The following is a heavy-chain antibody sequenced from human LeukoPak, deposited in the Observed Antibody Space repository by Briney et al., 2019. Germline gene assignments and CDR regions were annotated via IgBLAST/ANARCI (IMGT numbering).Heavy chain of an antibody. J-gene: IGHJ4*02. Sequence: GGYLRLSCAASGFTFGNFEMNWVRQAPGKGLEWVSYISSSGSTIYYADSVKGRFTISRDNAKNSLSLQMNSLRAEDTAVYYCARDDAMGATIDYWGQGTLVTVSS. CDR1: GFTFGNFE. CDR2: ISSSGSTI. V-gene: IGHV3-48*03. CDR3: ARDDAMGATIDY. D-gene: IGHD1-26*01.